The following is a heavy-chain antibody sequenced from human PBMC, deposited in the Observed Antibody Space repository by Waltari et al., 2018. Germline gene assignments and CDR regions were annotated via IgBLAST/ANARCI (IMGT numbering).Heavy chain of an antibody. D-gene: IGHD1-1*01. J-gene: IGHJ4*02. CDR2: SNPNAGGT. CDR3: ARSSETTDSRLLDY. V-gene: IGHV1-2*04. CDR1: GYTFTGYY. Sequence: QVQLVQSGAEVKKPGASVKVSCKASGYTFTGYYMHWVRKAPGQGFEWMGWSNPNAGGTNYAQKLQGWVPVTRDTSISTAYMELSRLRSDDTAVYYCARSSETTDSRLLDYWGQGTLVTVSS.